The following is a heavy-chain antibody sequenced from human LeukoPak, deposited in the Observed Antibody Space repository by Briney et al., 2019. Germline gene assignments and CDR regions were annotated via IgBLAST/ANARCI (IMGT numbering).Heavy chain of an antibody. Sequence: PSQTLSLTCTVSGGSISSGSYYWSWIQQPAGKGLEWIGRIYTSGSTNYNPSLKSRVTISVDTSKNQFSLKLSSVTAADTAVYYCARSKGGYYYYYYYMDVWGKGTTVTVSS. CDR1: GGSISSGSYY. V-gene: IGHV4-61*02. CDR3: ARSKGGYYYYYYYMDV. CDR2: IYTSGST. D-gene: IGHD3-22*01. J-gene: IGHJ6*03.